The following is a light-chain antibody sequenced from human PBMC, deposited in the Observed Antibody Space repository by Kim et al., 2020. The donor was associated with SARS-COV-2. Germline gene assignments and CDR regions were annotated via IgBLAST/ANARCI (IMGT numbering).Light chain of an antibody. J-gene: IGLJ3*02. CDR1: SSNIGSNY. V-gene: IGLV1-47*01. CDR3: AAWDDSLREV. Sequence: QSVLTQPPSASGTPGQRVTISCSGSSSNIGSNYVYWYQQFPGTAPKLLIYRNNQRPSGVPDRFSGSKSGTSASLAISGLRSEDEADYYCAAWDDSLREVFGGGTQLTVL. CDR2: RNN.